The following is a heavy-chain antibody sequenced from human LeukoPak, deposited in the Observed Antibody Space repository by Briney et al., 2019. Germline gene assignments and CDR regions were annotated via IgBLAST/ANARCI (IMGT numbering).Heavy chain of an antibody. V-gene: IGHV3-23*01. D-gene: IGHD4-11*01. CDR1: GFTFSTYA. Sequence: QPGGSLRLSCAASGFTFSTYAMGWVRQAPGGGLEGGSSIKGGGGDPFSADYVRGRFTISRDKSKNTLYLQLNSLRAEDTAVYFCAQGGHDYNPFYYWGQGTLVTVSS. J-gene: IGHJ4*02. CDR3: AQGGHDYNPFYY. CDR2: IKGGGGDP.